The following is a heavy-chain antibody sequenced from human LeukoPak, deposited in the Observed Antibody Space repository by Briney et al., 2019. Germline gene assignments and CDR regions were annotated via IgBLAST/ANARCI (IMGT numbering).Heavy chain of an antibody. V-gene: IGHV4-30-2*01. CDR2: IYHSGST. J-gene: IGHJ5*02. D-gene: IGHD3-16*02. CDR3: ARGGDYVWGSYRYSNWFDP. Sequence: SETLSLTCAVYGGSFSGYSWSWIRQPPGKGLEWIGYIYHSGSTYYNPSLKSRVTISVDRSKNQFSLKLSSVTAADTAVYYCARGGDYVWGSYRYSNWFDPWGQGTLVTVSS. CDR1: GGSFSGYS.